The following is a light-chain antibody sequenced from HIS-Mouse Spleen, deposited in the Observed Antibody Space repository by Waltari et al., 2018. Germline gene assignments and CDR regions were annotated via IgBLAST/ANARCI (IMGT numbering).Light chain of an antibody. CDR2: DVS. CDR3: SSYTSSSTWV. J-gene: IGLJ3*02. CDR1: SSDVGGYHY. V-gene: IGLV2-14*03. Sequence: QSALTQPASVSGSPGLSITIPCTGTSSDVGGYHYVSWYQQHPGKAPKLMIYDVSNRPSGVSNRFSGSKSGNTASLTISGLQAEDEADYYCSSYTSSSTWVFGGGTKLTVL.